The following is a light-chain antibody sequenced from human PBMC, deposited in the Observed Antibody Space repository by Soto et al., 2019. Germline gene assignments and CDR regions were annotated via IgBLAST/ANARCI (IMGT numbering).Light chain of an antibody. CDR2: DAS. CDR1: QSVGFF. V-gene: IGKV3-11*01. Sequence: EIVLTQSPATLSLSPGERATLSCRTSQSVGFFLAWYQQKPGQAPRLLIYDASIRATGIPARFSGSGSGTDFTLTISSLEPEDFAIYYCQQHNNWPPDAFGQGTKLEIK. J-gene: IGKJ2*01. CDR3: QQHNNWPPDA.